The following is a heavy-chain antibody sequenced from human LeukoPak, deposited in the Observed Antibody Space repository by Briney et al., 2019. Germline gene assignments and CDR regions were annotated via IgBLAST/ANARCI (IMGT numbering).Heavy chain of an antibody. Sequence: SETLSLTCTVSGGSISSGGYYWSWIRQHPGKGLEWIGYIYNSGSTYYNPSLKSRVTISVDTSKNQFSLKLSSVTAADTAVYYCARAPGAMVLNLDYWGQGTLVTVSS. V-gene: IGHV4-31*03. CDR2: IYNSGST. CDR1: GGSISSGGYY. D-gene: IGHD5-18*01. J-gene: IGHJ4*02. CDR3: ARAPGAMVLNLDY.